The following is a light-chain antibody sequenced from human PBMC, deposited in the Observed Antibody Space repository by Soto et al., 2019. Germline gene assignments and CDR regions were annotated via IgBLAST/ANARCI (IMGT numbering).Light chain of an antibody. CDR2: LESSGSY. J-gene: IGLJ1*01. V-gene: IGLV4-60*03. Sequence: QSVLTQSSSASASLGSSVKLTCTLSSGHRTNIIAWHQQQPGNAPRYLMKLESSGSYNKGSGVPDRFSGSSSGADRYLTISNRQSEDEAEYYCETWDTNTRVYGTGTKLTVL. CDR1: SGHRTNI. CDR3: ETWDTNTRV.